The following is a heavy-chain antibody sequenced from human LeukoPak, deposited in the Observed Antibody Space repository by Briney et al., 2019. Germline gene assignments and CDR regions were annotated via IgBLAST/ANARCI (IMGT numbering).Heavy chain of an antibody. CDR1: GFTFSSYA. CDR3: ARSLRVRGVPDYMDV. Sequence: GGSLRLSCAASGFTFSSYAMTWVRQAPGKGLEWVSAISASGGSTYYADIVKGRFTISRDNSKNTVFLQMNSLRAEDTAVYYCARSLRVRGVPDYMDVWGRGTTVTISS. V-gene: IGHV3-23*01. CDR2: ISASGGST. D-gene: IGHD3-10*01. J-gene: IGHJ6*03.